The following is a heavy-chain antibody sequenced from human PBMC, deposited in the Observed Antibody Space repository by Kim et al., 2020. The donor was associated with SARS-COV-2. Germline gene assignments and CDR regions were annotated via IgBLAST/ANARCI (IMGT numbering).Heavy chain of an antibody. V-gene: IGHV1-69*13. Sequence: SVKVSCKASGGTFSSYAISWVRQAPGQGLEWMGGIIPIFGTANYAQKFQGRVTITADESTSTAYMELSSLRSEDTAVYYCASGSSGWYVVPEYYFDYWGQGTLVTVSS. CDR1: GGTFSSYA. CDR2: IIPIFGTA. J-gene: IGHJ4*02. D-gene: IGHD6-19*01. CDR3: ASGSSGWYVVPEYYFDY.